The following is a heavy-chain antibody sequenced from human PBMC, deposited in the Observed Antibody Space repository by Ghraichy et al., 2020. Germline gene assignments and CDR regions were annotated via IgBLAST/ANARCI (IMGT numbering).Heavy chain of an antibody. CDR2: IYYSGST. CDR1: GGSISSSSYY. CDR3: ARVVRDILTGYYGMDV. V-gene: IGHV4-39*07. D-gene: IGHD3-9*01. J-gene: IGHJ6*02. Sequence: SETLSLTCTVSGGSISSSSYYWGWIRQPPRKGLEWIGSIYYSGSTYYNPSLKSRVTISVDTSKNQFSLKLSSVTAADTAVYYCARVVRDILTGYYGMDVWGQGTTVTVSS.